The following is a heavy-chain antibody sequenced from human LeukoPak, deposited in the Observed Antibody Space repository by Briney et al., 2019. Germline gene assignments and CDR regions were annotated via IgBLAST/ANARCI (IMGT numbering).Heavy chain of an antibody. V-gene: IGHV1-69*13. CDR3: ARDFGYSSSWYD. J-gene: IGHJ4*02. CDR2: IIPIFGTA. D-gene: IGHD6-13*01. Sequence: VKVSCKASGGTFSSYAISWVRQAPGQGLEWMGVIIPIFGTANYAQKFQGRVTITADESTSTAYMELSSLRSEDTAVYYCARDFGYSSSWYDWGQGTLVTVSS. CDR1: GGTFSSYA.